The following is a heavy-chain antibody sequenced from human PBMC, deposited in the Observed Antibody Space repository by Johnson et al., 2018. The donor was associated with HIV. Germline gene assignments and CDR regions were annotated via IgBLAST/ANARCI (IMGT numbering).Heavy chain of an antibody. D-gene: IGHD2-21*01. V-gene: IGHV3-7*04. Sequence: DVQVVESGGGLVQPGGSLRLSCAASGFNVRNHWMTWVRQAPGKGLDWVAVIKEDASNNYYADSVKGRLTISRDNAKSSLYLQMNSLRAEDTAVYYCARDVVSDGDYPPDAFDIWGHGTMVTVSS. J-gene: IGHJ3*02. CDR2: IKEDASNN. CDR1: GFNVRNHW. CDR3: ARDVVSDGDYPPDAFDI.